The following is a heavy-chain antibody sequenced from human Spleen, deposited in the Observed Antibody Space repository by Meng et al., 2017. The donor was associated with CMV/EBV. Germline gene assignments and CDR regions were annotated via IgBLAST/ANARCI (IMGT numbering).Heavy chain of an antibody. Sequence: GESLKICCAASGFTFSSYAMSWVRQAPGKGLEWVSAISGSGGSTYYADSVKGRFTISRDNSKNTLYLQMNSLRAEDTAVYYCAAGVLWMGYFEYWGQGLWVTVSS. J-gene: IGHJ4*02. D-gene: IGHD3-10*01. CDR2: ISGSGGST. CDR1: GFTFSSYA. CDR3: AAGVLWMGYFEY. V-gene: IGHV3-23*01.